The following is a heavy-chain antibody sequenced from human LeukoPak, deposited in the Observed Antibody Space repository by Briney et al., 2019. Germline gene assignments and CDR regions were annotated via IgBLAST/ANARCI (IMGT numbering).Heavy chain of an antibody. CDR2: IIPIFGTA. CDR1: GGTFSSYA. V-gene: IGHV1-69*06. CDR3: ARAVGSFDWLPLFDY. Sequence: ASVKVSCKASGGTFSSYAISWVRQAPGQGLEWMGGIIPIFGTANYAQKFQGRVTITADKSMSTAYMELSSLRSEDTAVYYCARAVGSFDWLPLFDYWGQGTLVTVSS. D-gene: IGHD3-9*01. J-gene: IGHJ4*02.